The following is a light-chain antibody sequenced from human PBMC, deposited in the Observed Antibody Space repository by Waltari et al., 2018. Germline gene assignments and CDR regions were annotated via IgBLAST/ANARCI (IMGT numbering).Light chain of an antibody. V-gene: IGKV1-33*01. Sequence: DIQMTQSPSYLSASVGERVTITCQANQDIRNNLNWYQQKPGKAPNLLIFEASTLETGVQSRFSGSGFGRDFSFTISSLQSEDIATYFCQQSNNLPVTFGPGTKVHIK. CDR3: QQSNNLPVT. CDR1: QDIRNN. J-gene: IGKJ3*01. CDR2: EAS.